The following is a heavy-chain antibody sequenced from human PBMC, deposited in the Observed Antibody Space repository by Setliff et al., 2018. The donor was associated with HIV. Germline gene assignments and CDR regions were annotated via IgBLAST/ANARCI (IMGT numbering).Heavy chain of an antibody. CDR2: INPSDNRT. V-gene: IGHV1-69*11. D-gene: IGHD3-9*01. CDR3: ARDGLLMTGIRFDY. Sequence: SVKVSCKASGGTFSTFSSSAISWVRQAPGQGLEWMGIINPSDNRTYYAQKFQGRVTITADESMTTAYMELSSLRSEDTALYYCARDGLLMTGIRFDYWGQGTLVTVSS. CDR1: GGTFSTFSSSA. J-gene: IGHJ4*02.